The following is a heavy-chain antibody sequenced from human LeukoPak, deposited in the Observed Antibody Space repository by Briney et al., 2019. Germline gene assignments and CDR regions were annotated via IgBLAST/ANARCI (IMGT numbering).Heavy chain of an antibody. D-gene: IGHD2-2*01. J-gene: IGHJ4*02. V-gene: IGHV1-2*06. Sequence: ASVKVSCKASGYTFTGYHMHWVRQAPGQGLEWMGRINPNSGDTNYAQNFQGRVTMTRDTSISTAYMELSRLRSDDPAVYYCARDYCSSTSCLFDYWGQGTLVTVSS. CDR1: GYTFTGYH. CDR2: INPNSGDT. CDR3: ARDYCSSTSCLFDY.